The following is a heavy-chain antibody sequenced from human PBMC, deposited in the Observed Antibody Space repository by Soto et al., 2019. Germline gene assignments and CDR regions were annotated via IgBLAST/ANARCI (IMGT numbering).Heavy chain of an antibody. D-gene: IGHD2-2*01. Sequence: WGSLRLSCSASVFTFSSYAMNWFRQAPGKGLEWVALISHDGINKYYADSVRGRFTISRDSSTNTLYLQMNSLRAADTAVYYCGRCTSTSCHLGSDYWGQGTLVTVSS. J-gene: IGHJ4*02. CDR3: GRCTSTSCHLGSDY. CDR2: ISHDGINK. CDR1: VFTFSSYA. V-gene: IGHV3-30-3*01.